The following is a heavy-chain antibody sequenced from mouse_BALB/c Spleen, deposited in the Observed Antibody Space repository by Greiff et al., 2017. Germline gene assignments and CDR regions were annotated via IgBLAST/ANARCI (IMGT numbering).Heavy chain of an antibody. J-gene: IGHJ2*01. CDR3: VRGYFDY. CDR2: IRSKSNNYAT. V-gene: IGHV10-1*02. CDR1: GFTFNTYS. Sequence: EVQLVESGGGLVQPKGSLKLSCAASGFTFNTYSMNWVRQAPGKGLEWVARIRSKSNNYATYYADSVKDRFTISRDDSQSMLYLQMNNLKTEDTAMYYCVRGYFDYWGQGTTLTVSS.